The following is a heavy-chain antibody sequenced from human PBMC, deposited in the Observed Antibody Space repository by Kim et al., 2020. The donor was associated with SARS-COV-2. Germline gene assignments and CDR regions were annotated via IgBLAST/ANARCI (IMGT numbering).Heavy chain of an antibody. J-gene: IGHJ4*02. CDR2: ISAYNGNT. V-gene: IGHV1-18*01. CDR3: ARGFSGSYYNGPFDY. Sequence: ASVKVSCKASGYTFTSYGISWVRQAPGQGLEWMGWISAYNGNTNYAQKLQGRVTMTTDTSTSTAYMELRSLRSDDTAVYYCARGFSGSYYNGPFDYWGQGTLVTVSS. CDR1: GYTFTSYG. D-gene: IGHD3-10*01.